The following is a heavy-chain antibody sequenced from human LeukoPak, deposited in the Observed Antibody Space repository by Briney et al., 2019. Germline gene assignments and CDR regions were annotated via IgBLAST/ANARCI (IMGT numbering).Heavy chain of an antibody. V-gene: IGHV3-7*01. CDR2: IKQDGSEK. CDR3: ARDRDVDTAMVNDY. D-gene: IGHD5-18*01. Sequence: GGSQRLSCAASGFTFSSYWMSWVRQAPGKGLEWVANIKQDGSEKYYVDSVKGRFTISRDNAKNSLYLQMNSLRAEDTAVYYCARDRDVDTAMVNDYWGQGTLVTVSS. J-gene: IGHJ4*02. CDR1: GFTFSSYW.